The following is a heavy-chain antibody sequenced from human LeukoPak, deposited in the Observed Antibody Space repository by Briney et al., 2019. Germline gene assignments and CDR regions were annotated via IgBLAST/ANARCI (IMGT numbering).Heavy chain of an antibody. CDR3: ARGKIDGVVTAILYYFDY. J-gene: IGHJ4*02. V-gene: IGHV3-66*01. CDR2: IYSGGST. Sequence: GGSLRLSCEASGFTVSSNYMSWVRQAPGKGLEWVSVIYSGGSTYYADSVKGRFTISRDNSKNTLYLQMNSLRAEDTAVYYCARGKIDGVVTAILYYFDYWGQGTLVTVSS. D-gene: IGHD2-21*02. CDR1: GFTVSSNY.